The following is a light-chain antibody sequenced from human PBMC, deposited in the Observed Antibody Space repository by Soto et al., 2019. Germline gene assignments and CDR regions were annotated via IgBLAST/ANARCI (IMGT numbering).Light chain of an antibody. V-gene: IGLV2-14*03. CDR1: SSDVGGYAY. Sequence: QSVLTQPASVSGSLGQSITISCTGTSSDVGGYAYVSWYQQHPGKAPKLMIYEVRNRPSGVSDRFSGSKSGNTASLTISGLQAEDEADYYCSSYSNTGSLVVFGGGTKVTVL. CDR3: SSYSNTGSLVV. CDR2: EVR. J-gene: IGLJ2*01.